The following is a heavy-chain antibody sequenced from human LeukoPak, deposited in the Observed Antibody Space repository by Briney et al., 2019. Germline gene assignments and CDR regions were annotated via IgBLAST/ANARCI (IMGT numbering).Heavy chain of an antibody. CDR2: IVVGSGNT. CDR1: GFTFTSSA. D-gene: IGHD3-9*01. J-gene: IGHJ4*02. V-gene: IGHV1-58*02. CDR3: AAVVLRYFDWPHFDY. Sequence: ASVKVSCKASGFTFTSSAMQWVRQARGQRLEWIGWIVVGSGNTNYAQKFQERVTITRDMSTSTAYMGLSSLRSEDTAVYYCAAVVLRYFDWPHFDYWGQGTLVTVSS.